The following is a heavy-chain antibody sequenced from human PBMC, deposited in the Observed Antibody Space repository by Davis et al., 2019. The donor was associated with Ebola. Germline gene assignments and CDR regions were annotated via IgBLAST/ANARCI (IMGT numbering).Heavy chain of an antibody. V-gene: IGHV4-34*01. D-gene: IGHD2-2*01. CDR2: INHSGSP. J-gene: IGHJ5*02. Sequence: ESLKISCAASGFTFSSYSMNWVRQAPGKGLEWVGEINHSGSPNYNPSLQSRVTISVDTSKNQFSLKLSSVTAADTAVYYCARDIVVVPAARYQNWFDPWGQGTLVTVSS. CDR3: ARDIVVVPAARYQNWFDP. CDR1: GFTFSSYS.